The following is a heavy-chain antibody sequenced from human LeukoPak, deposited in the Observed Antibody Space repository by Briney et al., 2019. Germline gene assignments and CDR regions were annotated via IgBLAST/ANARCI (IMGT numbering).Heavy chain of an antibody. D-gene: IGHD3-10*01. CDR1: GFTFSSYA. CDR3: AKEPMVRGTYDY. Sequence: GGSLRLSCAASGFTFSSYAMSWVRQAPGKGLECISGFSGSGGSTYYADSVKGRFTISRDNSKNTLYLQMNSLRAEDTAVYYCAKEPMVRGTYDYWGQGTLVTVSS. V-gene: IGHV3-23*01. CDR2: FSGSGGST. J-gene: IGHJ4*02.